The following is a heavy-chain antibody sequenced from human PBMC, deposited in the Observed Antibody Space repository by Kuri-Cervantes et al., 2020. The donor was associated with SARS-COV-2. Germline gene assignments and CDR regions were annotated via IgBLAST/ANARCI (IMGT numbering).Heavy chain of an antibody. J-gene: IGHJ6*03. CDR2: IRYDGSNK. Sequence: GESLKISCAASGFTFSSYGMHWVRQAPGKGLEWVAFIRYDGSNKYYADSVKGRFTISRDNSKNTLYLQMNSLRAEDTAVYYCAKDRSSSACHYYYYMDVWGKGTTVTVSS. D-gene: IGHD6-6*01. CDR1: GFTFSSYG. V-gene: IGHV3-30*02. CDR3: AKDRSSSACHYYYYMDV.